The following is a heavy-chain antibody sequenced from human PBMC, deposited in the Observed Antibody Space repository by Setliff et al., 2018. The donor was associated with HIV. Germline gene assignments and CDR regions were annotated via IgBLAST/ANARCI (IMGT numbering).Heavy chain of an antibody. J-gene: IGHJ6*03. Sequence: GGSLRLSCVASGFTFDDYGMIWVRQVPGKGLEWVSGINWNGDVTGYADFVKGRFSISRDNAKNSLYLQMNSLRPEDSALYYCVREGSVSGKYYYYMNLWGKGTTVTVSS. CDR1: GFTFDDYG. D-gene: IGHD6-19*01. CDR2: INWNGDVT. V-gene: IGHV3-20*04. CDR3: VREGSVSGKYYYYMNL.